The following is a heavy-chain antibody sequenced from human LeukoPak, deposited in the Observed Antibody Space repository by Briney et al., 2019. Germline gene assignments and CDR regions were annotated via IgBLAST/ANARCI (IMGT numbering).Heavy chain of an antibody. J-gene: IGHJ4*02. V-gene: IGHV3-30*04. CDR3: ARLRNYDFWSAYFDY. Sequence: PGGSLRLSCAASGFTFSSYAMHWVRQAPGKGLEWVAVISYDGSNKYYADSVKVRFTISRDNSKNTLYLQMNSLRAEDTAVYYCARLRNYDFWSAYFDYWGQGTLVTVSS. CDR2: ISYDGSNK. CDR1: GFTFSSYA. D-gene: IGHD3-3*01.